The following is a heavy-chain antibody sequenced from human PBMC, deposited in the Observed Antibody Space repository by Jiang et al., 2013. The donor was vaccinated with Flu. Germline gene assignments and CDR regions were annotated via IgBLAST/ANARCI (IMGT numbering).Heavy chain of an antibody. J-gene: IGHJ6*02. Sequence: SGAEVKKPGESLRISCKGSGYSFTSYWISWVRQMPGKGLEWMGRIDPSDSYTNYSPSFQGHVTISADKSISTAYLQWSSLKASDTAMYYCARTFPFLCSSTSCYLDAYYYGMDVWGQGTT. CDR2: IDPSDSYT. V-gene: IGHV5-10-1*01. D-gene: IGHD2-2*01. CDR3: ARTFPFLCSSTSCYLDAYYYGMDV. CDR1: GYSFTSYW.